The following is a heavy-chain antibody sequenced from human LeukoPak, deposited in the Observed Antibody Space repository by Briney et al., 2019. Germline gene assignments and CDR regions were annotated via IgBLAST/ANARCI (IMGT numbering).Heavy chain of an antibody. D-gene: IGHD1-14*01. J-gene: IGHJ4*02. V-gene: IGHV4-30-4*01. CDR3: ASRTPPSDFDY. Sequence: SQTLSLTCTVSGGSISSGDFYWTWIRQPPGKGLEWIAYIYYSGSTYYSGSTYYNPSLKSRITISVDTSKNQFSLKLSSVTAADTAVYYCASRTPPSDFDYWGQGTLVTVSS. CDR1: GGSISSGDFY. CDR2: IYYSGSTYYSGST.